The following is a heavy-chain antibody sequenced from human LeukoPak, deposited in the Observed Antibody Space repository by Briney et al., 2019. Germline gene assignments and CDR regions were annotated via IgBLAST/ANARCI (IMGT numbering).Heavy chain of an antibody. D-gene: IGHD3-22*01. J-gene: IGHJ4*02. CDR1: GYTFTDFY. CDR2: INPNTGGT. CDR3: ARDRDDSSGYYRETLFDY. Sequence: ASVKVSCKASGYTFTDFYMLWVRQAPGQGLEWLGWINPNTGGTDYAQKFQGRVTMTRDTSISTAYMELSRLRSDDTAVYYCARDRDDSSGYYRETLFDYWGQGTLVTVSS. V-gene: IGHV1-2*02.